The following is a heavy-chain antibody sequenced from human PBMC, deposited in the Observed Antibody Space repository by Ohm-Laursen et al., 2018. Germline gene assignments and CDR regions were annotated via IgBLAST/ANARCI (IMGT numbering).Heavy chain of an antibody. Sequence: SLRLSCAATGFTFSSYGMHWVRQAPGKGLEWVAVISKDGSNKYSAESVKGRFTISRDNSKNTLYLQMNSVRDEDTAVYYCLSGSGYSSTWGQGTMVTVSS. CDR1: GFTFSSYG. CDR2: ISKDGSNK. V-gene: IGHV3-30*03. D-gene: IGHD3-22*01. CDR3: LSGSGYSST. J-gene: IGHJ3*01.